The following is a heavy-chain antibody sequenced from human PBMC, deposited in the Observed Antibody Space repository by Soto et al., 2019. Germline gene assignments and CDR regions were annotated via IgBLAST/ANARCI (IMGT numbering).Heavy chain of an antibody. V-gene: IGHV3-33*01. CDR3: ARDGVGATTYFGYFDY. CDR2: IWYDGSNK. J-gene: IGHJ4*02. D-gene: IGHD1-26*01. Sequence: QVQLVESGGGVVQPGRSLRLSCAAPRFIFSGYGMHWVRQAPGMGLEWVAVIWYDGSNKYYADSVTGRFTISRDNSRNTLYLQMNSLRAEDTAVYYCARDGVGATTYFGYFDYWGQGTLVTVSS. CDR1: RFIFSGYG.